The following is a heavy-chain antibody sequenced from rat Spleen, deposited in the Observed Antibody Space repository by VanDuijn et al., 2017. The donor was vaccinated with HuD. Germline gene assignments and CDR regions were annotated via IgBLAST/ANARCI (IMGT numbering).Heavy chain of an antibody. J-gene: IGHJ2*01. CDR3: AKDRDYGPDY. CDR2: MWSDGDT. V-gene: IGHV2-32*01. CDR1: GLSLNRYH. Sequence: QVQLKESGPGLVQPSQTLSLTCTISGLSLNRYHVHWVRQPPGKGLEWMGVMWSDGDTSYNSALKSRLSISRDTSKSQVYLKMNSLRSEDTATYYCAKDRDYGPDYWGQGVMVTVSS. D-gene: IGHD1-11*01.